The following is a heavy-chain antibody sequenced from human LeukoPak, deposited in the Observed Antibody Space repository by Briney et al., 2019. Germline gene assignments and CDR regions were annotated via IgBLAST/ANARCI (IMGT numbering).Heavy chain of an antibody. CDR3: ATTQKGG. CDR2: ISTGSGTI. CDR1: GFTFSSYS. Sequence: GGPLRLSCAASGFTFSSYSMNWVRQAPGKRLEWVSYISTGSGTISYADSVKGRFTISRDNAKNSLYLQMNSLRAEDTAVYYCATTQKGGWGQGTLVTVSS. D-gene: IGHD3-16*01. V-gene: IGHV3-48*04. J-gene: IGHJ4*02.